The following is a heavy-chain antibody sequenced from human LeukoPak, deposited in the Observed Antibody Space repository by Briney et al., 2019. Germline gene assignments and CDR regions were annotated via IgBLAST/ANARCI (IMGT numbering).Heavy chain of an antibody. CDR2: INHSGST. V-gene: IGHV4-34*01. Sequence: PSETLSLTCAVYGGSFSGYYWSWIRQPPGKGLEWIGEINHSGSTNYNPSLKSRVTISVDTSKNQFSLKLSSVTAADTAVYYCARRGGPTYYYDSSGYYRFDYWGQGTLVTVSS. J-gene: IGHJ4*02. D-gene: IGHD3-22*01. CDR1: GGSFSGYY. CDR3: ARRGGPTYYYDSSGYYRFDY.